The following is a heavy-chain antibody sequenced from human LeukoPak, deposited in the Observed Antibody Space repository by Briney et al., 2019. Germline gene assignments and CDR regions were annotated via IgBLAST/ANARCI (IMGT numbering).Heavy chain of an antibody. J-gene: IGHJ4*02. V-gene: IGHV3-48*02. CDR3: ARGQQWLFDY. Sequence: QSGGSLRLSCAASGFSVGSYGMSWVRQAPGKGLEWVSYISSSSSTIYYADSVKGRFTISRDNAKNSLYLQMNSLRDEDTAVYYCARGQQWLFDYWGQGTLVTVSS. CDR2: ISSSSSTI. CDR1: GFSVGSYG. D-gene: IGHD6-19*01.